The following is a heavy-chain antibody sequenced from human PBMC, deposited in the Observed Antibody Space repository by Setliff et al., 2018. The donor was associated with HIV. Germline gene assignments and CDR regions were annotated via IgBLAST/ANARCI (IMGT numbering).Heavy chain of an antibody. CDR2: ISSSSSSI. V-gene: IGHV3-48*01. CDR3: AKFRYAIKSTYYFDS. CDR1: GFTFSGYA. D-gene: IGHD2-2*01. Sequence: GGSLRLSCVGSGFTFSGYAMSWVRQAPGKGLEWVSYISSSSSSIYYGDSVKGRFTISRDNAKNSLDLEMHSVTPEDSAMYYCAKFRYAIKSTYYFDSWGQGTLVTVSS. J-gene: IGHJ4*02.